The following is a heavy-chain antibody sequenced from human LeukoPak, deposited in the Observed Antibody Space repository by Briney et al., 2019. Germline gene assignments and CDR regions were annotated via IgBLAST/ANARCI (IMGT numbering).Heavy chain of an antibody. V-gene: IGHV3-23*01. CDR3: AKGPASGSYNWFDP. J-gene: IGHJ5*02. D-gene: IGHD3-10*01. CDR1: GFTFSNFA. CDR2: ISGSGVST. Sequence: PGGSLRLSCAASGFTFSNFAITWVRQAPGKGLEWVSAISGSGVSTYYADSVKGRFTISRDNSKNTLFLQMHSLRAEDTAVYYCAKGPASGSYNWFDPWGQGTLVTVSS.